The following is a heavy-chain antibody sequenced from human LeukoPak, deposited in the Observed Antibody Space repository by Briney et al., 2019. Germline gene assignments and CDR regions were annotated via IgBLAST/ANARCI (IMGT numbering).Heavy chain of an antibody. CDR1: GYTFTSYS. J-gene: IGHJ4*02. D-gene: IGHD7-27*01. V-gene: IGHV1-18*04. CDR3: ACPNQLGILKMFDY. CDR2: INPDNGNT. Sequence: ASVKVSCKASGYTFTSYSMHWVRQAPGQGLEWMGWINPDNGNTNSAQKLQGRVTMTEDTSTDTAYMELSSLRSEDTAVYYCACPNQLGILKMFDYWGQGTLVTVSS.